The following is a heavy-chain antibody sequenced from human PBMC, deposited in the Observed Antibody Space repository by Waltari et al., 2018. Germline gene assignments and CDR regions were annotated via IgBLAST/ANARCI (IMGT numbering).Heavy chain of an antibody. CDR1: GGSFSGYY. V-gene: IGHV4-34*01. J-gene: IGHJ5*02. CDR3: ARAYYDFWSGSTNWFDP. Sequence: QVQLQQWGAGLLKPSETLSLTCAVYGGSFSGYYWSWIRQPPGKGLEWIGEINHSGGANYRPSLMSRVTIAVDTSKNQFSLKLSSVTAADTAVYYCARAYYDFWSGSTNWFDPWGQGTLVTVSS. D-gene: IGHD3-3*01. CDR2: INHSGGA.